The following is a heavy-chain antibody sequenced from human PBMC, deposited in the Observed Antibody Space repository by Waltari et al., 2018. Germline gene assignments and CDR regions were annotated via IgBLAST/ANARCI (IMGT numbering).Heavy chain of an antibody. Sequence: QVQLVQSGAEVKKPGASVKVSCKASGYTFSAYFMHWVRQAPGQGLEWMGRIDPNVGGTNYAQKFQGRCTMTRDTSISTIYMELRRLTFDDTALYYCARDASTAVPEGDAFDIWGQGTMVAVSA. V-gene: IGHV1-2*06. CDR3: ARDASTAVPEGDAFDI. CDR2: IDPNVGGT. CDR1: GYTFSAYF. D-gene: IGHD6-19*01. J-gene: IGHJ3*02.